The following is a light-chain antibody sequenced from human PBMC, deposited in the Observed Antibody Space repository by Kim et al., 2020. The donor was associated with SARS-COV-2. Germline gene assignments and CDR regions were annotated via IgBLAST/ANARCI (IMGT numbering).Light chain of an antibody. V-gene: IGLV2-8*01. Sequence: QSVVTQPPSASGSPGQSVTISCTGTSSDVGGYNSVTWYQQHPGKAPKLMIYEVSKRPSGVPDRFSGSKSGNTASLTVSGLQAEDEADYYCSSYAGSNNVFGTGTKVTVL. CDR3: SSYAGSNNV. CDR2: EVS. CDR1: SSDVGGYNS. J-gene: IGLJ1*01.